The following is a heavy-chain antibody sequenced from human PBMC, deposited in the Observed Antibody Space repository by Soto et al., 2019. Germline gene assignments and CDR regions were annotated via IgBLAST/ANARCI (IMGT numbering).Heavy chain of an antibody. Sequence: QVQLVESGGGVVQPGRSLRLSCAASGLTLSSFAMHWVRQAPGKGLEGVAVIGYDGSNKDYADSVKGRFTISRDNSKNTLYLQMNSLRPEDTAVYYCARDPVNYYGSWTYGMDVWGQGTTVTVSS. J-gene: IGHJ6*02. V-gene: IGHV3-30-3*01. CDR1: GLTLSSFA. CDR2: IGYDGSNK. D-gene: IGHD3-10*01. CDR3: ARDPVNYYGSWTYGMDV.